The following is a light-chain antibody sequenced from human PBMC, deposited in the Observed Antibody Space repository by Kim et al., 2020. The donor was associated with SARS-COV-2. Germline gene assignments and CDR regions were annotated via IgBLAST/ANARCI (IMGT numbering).Light chain of an antibody. CDR3: QTWGTGIWV. CDR2: LNSDGSH. V-gene: IGLV4-69*01. J-gene: IGLJ3*02. Sequence: ASVKLTCTLSSGHSSYDIAWHQQQQQKGPRYLMKLNSDGSHSKGDGIADRFSGSSSGAERYLTISSLQSEDEADYYCQTWGTGIWVFGGGTKLTVL. CDR1: SGHSSYD.